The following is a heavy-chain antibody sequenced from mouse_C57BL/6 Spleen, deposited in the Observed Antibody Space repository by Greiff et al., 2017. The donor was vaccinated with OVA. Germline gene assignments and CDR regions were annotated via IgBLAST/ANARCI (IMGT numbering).Heavy chain of an antibody. Sequence: EVKVEESGEGLVKPGGSLKLSCAASGFTFSSYAMSWVRQTPEKRLEWVAYISSGGDYIYYADTVKGRFTISRDNARNTLYLQMSSLKSEDTAMYYCTVDYYSNYGFDYWGQGTTLTVSS. J-gene: IGHJ2*01. CDR1: GFTFSSYA. V-gene: IGHV5-9-1*02. CDR3: TVDYYSNYGFDY. CDR2: ISSGGDYI. D-gene: IGHD2-5*01.